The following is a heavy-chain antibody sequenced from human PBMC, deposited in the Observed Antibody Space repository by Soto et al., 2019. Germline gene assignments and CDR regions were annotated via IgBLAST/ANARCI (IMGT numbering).Heavy chain of an antibody. CDR2: ISYDGSNK. V-gene: IGHV3-30*18. Sequence: GGSLRLSCAASGFTFSSYGMHWVRQAPGKGLEWVAVISYDGSNKYYAESVKGRFTISRDNSKNTLYLQMNSLRAEDTAVYYCAKGSVLRYFDWSYDAFDIWGQGTMVTVSS. CDR3: AKGSVLRYFDWSYDAFDI. J-gene: IGHJ3*02. CDR1: GFTFSSYG. D-gene: IGHD3-9*01.